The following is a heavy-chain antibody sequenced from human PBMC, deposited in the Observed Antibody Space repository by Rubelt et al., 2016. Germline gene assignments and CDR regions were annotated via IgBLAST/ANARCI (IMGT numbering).Heavy chain of an antibody. Sequence: QLQLQESGPGLVKPSETLSLTCTVSGGSISSSSYYWGWIRQPPGKGLEWIGSIYTSGSTNYNPSLKIRVTMSVDTSKNQFSLKLSSVPAADTAVYYCARGRNYFDYWGQGTLVTVSS. V-gene: IGHV4-39*07. CDR1: GGSISSSSYY. J-gene: IGHJ4*02. CDR2: IYTSGST. CDR3: ARGRNYFDY.